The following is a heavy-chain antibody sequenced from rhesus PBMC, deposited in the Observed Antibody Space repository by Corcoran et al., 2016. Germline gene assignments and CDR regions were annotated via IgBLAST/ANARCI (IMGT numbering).Heavy chain of an antibody. V-gene: IGHV4-169*02. D-gene: IGHD6-31*01. J-gene: IGHJ4*01. CDR3: ASGLAYYFDY. Sequence: QLQLQASGLGLVKPSETLSVTCAVSGASISSSYWSWIRQAPGKGLEWIGYIYGSGSSTNYNPSLTSRVTLSVDTSKNQLSLKLSSVTAADTAVYYCASGLAYYFDYWGQGVLVTGSS. CDR1: GASISSSY. CDR2: IYGSGSST.